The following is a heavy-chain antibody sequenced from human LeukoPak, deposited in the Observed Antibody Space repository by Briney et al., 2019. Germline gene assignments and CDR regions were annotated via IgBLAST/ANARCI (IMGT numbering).Heavy chain of an antibody. V-gene: IGHV3-48*03. CDR2: IYYSGGTT. CDR1: GFTFSSND. CDR3: ASLHRGIAVAGTTV. J-gene: IGHJ4*02. Sequence: PGGSLRLSCVASGFTFSSNDMNWVRQAPGKGLEPVSYIYYSGGTTYYADSVKGRFTISRDNAKNLLYLQMNSLRAEDTAVYYCASLHRGIAVAGTTVWGQGTLVTVSS. D-gene: IGHD6-19*01.